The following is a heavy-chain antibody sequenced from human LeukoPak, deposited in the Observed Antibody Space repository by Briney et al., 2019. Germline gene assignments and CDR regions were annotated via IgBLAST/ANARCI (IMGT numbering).Heavy chain of an antibody. D-gene: IGHD3-3*01. CDR3: ARHVGPNYDFWSGYYIDY. CDR2: IYPGDSDT. Sequence: GESLKISCKGSGYSFTSYWIGWVRQMPGKGLEWMGIIYPGDSDTRYSPSFQGQVTISADKSISTAYLQWSSLKASDTAMYYCARHVGPNYDFWSGYYIDYWGQGTLVTASS. CDR1: GYSFTSYW. V-gene: IGHV5-51*01. J-gene: IGHJ4*02.